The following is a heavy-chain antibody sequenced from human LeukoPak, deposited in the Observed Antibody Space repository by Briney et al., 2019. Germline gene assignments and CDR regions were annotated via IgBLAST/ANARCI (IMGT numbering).Heavy chain of an antibody. J-gene: IGHJ4*02. CDR3: TTTRAHQFDF. V-gene: IGHV4-31*03. CDR2: IYYTGNT. Sequence: PSQTLSLTCTVSGGSVSSGDYYWTWIRQHPGKGLEWIGFIYYTGNTYYNPSLKSRLTMSLDTSKNQFSLKLSSVTAADTAVYYCTTTRAHQFDFWGQGTLVTVSS. CDR1: GGSVSSGDYY. D-gene: IGHD4-11*01.